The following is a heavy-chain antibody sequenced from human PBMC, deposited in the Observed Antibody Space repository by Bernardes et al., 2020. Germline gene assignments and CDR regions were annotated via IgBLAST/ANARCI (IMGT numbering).Heavy chain of an antibody. CDR3: ARRDPGVTTGASWFDT. J-gene: IGHJ5*02. Sequence: SEPLSLTCSVSGGSINTNTYYWGWIRQPPGKGLEWIGSVFYTGSTNYNPSLQSRVTISIDTSKNQFSLKLNSATAADTAVYYCARRDPGVTTGASWFDTWGPGNLVTVSS. CDR2: VFYTGST. V-gene: IGHV4-39*01. CDR1: GGSINTNTYY. D-gene: IGHD4-17*01.